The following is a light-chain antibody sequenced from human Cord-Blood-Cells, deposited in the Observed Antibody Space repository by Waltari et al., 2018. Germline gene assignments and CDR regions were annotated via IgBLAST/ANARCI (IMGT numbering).Light chain of an antibody. CDR2: EVS. CDR1: SSDVGGYNY. Sequence: QSALTQPPSASGSPGQSVTISCTGTSSDVGGYNYDSWDQQHPGKAPNLMLYEVSKRPSGVPDRFSGSKSGNAASLTVSGLQAEDEADYYCSSYAGSNIWVFGGGTNLTVL. J-gene: IGLJ3*02. V-gene: IGLV2-8*01. CDR3: SSYAGSNIWV.